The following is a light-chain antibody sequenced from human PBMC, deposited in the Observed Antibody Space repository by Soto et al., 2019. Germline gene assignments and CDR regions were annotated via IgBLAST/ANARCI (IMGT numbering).Light chain of an antibody. CDR3: QTYDDDDWV. J-gene: IGLJ3*02. CDR2: ENN. Sequence: FMLTQTHSVSESPGKTVTISCTRSSDSIASNYVQWYRQRPGRSPVLLIYENNVRPSGVPDRFSGSVDMSSNSASLTISGLKTEDEADYYCQTYDDDDWVFGGGTKLTVL. V-gene: IGLV6-57*01. CDR1: SDSIASNY.